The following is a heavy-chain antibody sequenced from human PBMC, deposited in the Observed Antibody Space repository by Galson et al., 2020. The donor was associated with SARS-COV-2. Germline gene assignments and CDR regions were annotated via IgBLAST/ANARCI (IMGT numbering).Heavy chain of an antibody. J-gene: IGHJ4*02. CDR1: GFNFSRFA. Sequence: GESLKISCAGSGFNFSRFAIHWVRQAPGKGLEWVAVISYGGSGKFYADSMKGRFTISRDNFKNTVYLHINSLRTEDTAIYYCAREGSDNKGTIDYWGQGTLVTVSS. V-gene: IGHV3-30*19. CDR2: ISYGGSGK. D-gene: IGHD3-10*01. CDR3: AREGSDNKGTIDY.